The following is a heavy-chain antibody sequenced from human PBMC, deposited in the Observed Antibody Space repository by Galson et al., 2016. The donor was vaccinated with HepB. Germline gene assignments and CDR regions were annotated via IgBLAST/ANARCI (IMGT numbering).Heavy chain of an antibody. J-gene: IGHJ4*02. CDR2: IDNSGGAI. CDR1: GFIFTTYA. Sequence: SLRLSCAPSGFIFTTYAMNWVRQAPGKGLEWISYIDNSGGAIYYSDSVRGRFTISRDNAKNSLYLQMNSLSDEYTAVYYCVTGLTTFEHWGQGTLVTVSS. V-gene: IGHV3-48*03. CDR3: VTGLTTFEH. D-gene: IGHD4-11*01.